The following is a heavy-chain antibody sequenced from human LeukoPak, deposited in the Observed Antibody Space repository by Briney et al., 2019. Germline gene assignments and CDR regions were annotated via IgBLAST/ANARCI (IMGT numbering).Heavy chain of an antibody. CDR2: INHSGGT. V-gene: IGHV4-34*01. CDR3: ARTSAISSGYYPGITNWFDP. J-gene: IGHJ5*02. CDR1: GGSFSGYY. D-gene: IGHD6-19*01. Sequence: SETLSLTCAVYGGSFSGYYWSWIRQPPGKGLEWIGEINHSGGTKYNPSLKSRVTISVDTSKNQFSLKLSSVTAADTAMYYCARTSAISSGYYPGITNWFDPWGQGTLVTVSS.